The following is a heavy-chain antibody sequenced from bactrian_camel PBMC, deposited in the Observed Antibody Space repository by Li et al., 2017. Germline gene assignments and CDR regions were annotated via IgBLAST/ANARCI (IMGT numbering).Heavy chain of an antibody. J-gene: IGHJ4*01. V-gene: IGHV3S55*01. CDR1: GYTFDRNC. D-gene: IGHD2*01. Sequence: HVQLVESGGGSVQAGGSLRLTCSATGYTFDRNCVGWYRQAPGKEREVVAARDTGDEQVYVDSVKGRFTISHDIAKNTLYLQMNALKPSDTAMYYCAADVRLHTCLSRIRPEDWNYWGNGTQVTVS. CDR2: RDTGDEQ. CDR3: AADVRLHTCLSRIRPEDWNY.